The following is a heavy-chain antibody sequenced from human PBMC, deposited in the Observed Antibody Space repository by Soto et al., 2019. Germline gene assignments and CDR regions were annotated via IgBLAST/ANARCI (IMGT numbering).Heavy chain of an antibody. CDR2: ISTYNGNT. V-gene: IGHV1-18*01. Sequence: ASVKVSCKASGYTFTSFGISWVRQAPGQGLEWMGWISTYNGNTNYAQKFQGRATMTTETSSSTAYMEVRGLRSDDTAVYYCAKLASSIHYFDYWGQGTLVTVSS. J-gene: IGHJ4*02. CDR3: AKLASSIHYFDY. CDR1: GYTFTSFG. D-gene: IGHD6-6*01.